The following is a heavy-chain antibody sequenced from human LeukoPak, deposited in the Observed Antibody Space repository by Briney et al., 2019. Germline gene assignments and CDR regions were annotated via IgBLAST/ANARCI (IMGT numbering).Heavy chain of an antibody. Sequence: AASVKVSCKASGYTFTSYGISWVRQAPGQGLEWMGWISAYNGNTNYAQKLQGRVTMTTDTSTSTAYMELRSLGSDDTAVYYCARGPVVPAATPRYYYYGMDVWGQGTTVTVSS. CDR1: GYTFTSYG. V-gene: IGHV1-18*01. CDR3: ARGPVVPAATPRYYYYGMDV. CDR2: ISAYNGNT. D-gene: IGHD2-2*01. J-gene: IGHJ6*02.